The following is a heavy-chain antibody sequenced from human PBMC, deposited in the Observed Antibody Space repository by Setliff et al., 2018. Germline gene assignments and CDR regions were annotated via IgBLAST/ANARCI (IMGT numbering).Heavy chain of an antibody. D-gene: IGHD3-16*01. Sequence: GGSLRLSCAASGFTFSSEYMNWVRQAPGKGLEWVANINEDGSEKYYMDSVKGRFTISRDNSKNTLYLQMNSLKADDTAVYYCAKSANRVQIWFGDYMDVWGKGTTVTVSS. CDR3: AKSANRVQIWFGDYMDV. CDR2: INEDGSEK. CDR1: GFTFSSEY. V-gene: IGHV3-7*03. J-gene: IGHJ6*03.